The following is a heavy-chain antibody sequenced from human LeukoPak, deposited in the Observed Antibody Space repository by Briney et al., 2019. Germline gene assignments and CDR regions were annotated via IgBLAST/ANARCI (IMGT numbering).Heavy chain of an antibody. Sequence: PGGSLRLSCAASGFTFSDYYMSWIRQAPGKGLEWVSTVTGSGGTKYNADSVKGRITISRDNSRNTVYLQMSSLRAEDTAVYYCAKGGSSSWSAFDSWGQGTLVTVSS. V-gene: IGHV3-23*01. D-gene: IGHD6-13*01. CDR2: VTGSGGTK. CDR3: AKGGSSSWSAFDS. J-gene: IGHJ4*02. CDR1: GFTFSDYY.